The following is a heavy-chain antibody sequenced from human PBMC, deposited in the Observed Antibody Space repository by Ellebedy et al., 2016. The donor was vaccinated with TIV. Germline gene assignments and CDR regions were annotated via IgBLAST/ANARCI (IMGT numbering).Heavy chain of an antibody. V-gene: IGHV4-38-2*02. CDR2: VSHSGTT. J-gene: IGHJ3*01. CDR1: GYSISRGYY. Sequence: MPSETLSLTCSVSGYSISRGYYGGWIRQPPGKGLEWIGSVSHSGTTYYNPSLKSRVAISVDTSKNQFSLQLSSVTAADTAVYYCARVMGPIAANAFDVWGQGTMVTVFS. CDR3: ARVMGPIAANAFDV. D-gene: IGHD6-6*01.